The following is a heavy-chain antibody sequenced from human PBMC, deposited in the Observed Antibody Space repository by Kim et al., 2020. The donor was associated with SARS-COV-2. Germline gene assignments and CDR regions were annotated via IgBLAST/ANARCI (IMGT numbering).Heavy chain of an antibody. Sequence: SETLSLTCTVSGASMNSGGYYWGWVRQHPGKGLEWIGYISYSGDTYYNPFLKSRSSMSADTAASQFSLRLRSVTAADTAVYYCVSRLGSTYAPGYWGQGTLVSVSS. J-gene: IGHJ4*02. CDR2: ISYSGDT. CDR1: GASMNSGGYY. D-gene: IGHD2-2*01. CDR3: VSRLGSTYAPGY. V-gene: IGHV4-31*03.